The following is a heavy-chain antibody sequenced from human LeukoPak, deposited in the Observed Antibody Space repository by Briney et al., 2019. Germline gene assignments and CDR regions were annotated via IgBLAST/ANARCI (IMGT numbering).Heavy chain of an antibody. CDR1: GGSFSGYY. Sequence: KSSETLSLTCAVYGGSFSGYYWSWIRQPPGKGLEWIGEINHSGSTNYNPSLKSRVTISVDTSKNQFSLKLSSVTAADTAVYYCASPWYSSWYGDYWGQGTLVTVSS. CDR2: INHSGST. CDR3: ASPWYSSWYGDY. D-gene: IGHD6-13*01. V-gene: IGHV4-34*01. J-gene: IGHJ4*02.